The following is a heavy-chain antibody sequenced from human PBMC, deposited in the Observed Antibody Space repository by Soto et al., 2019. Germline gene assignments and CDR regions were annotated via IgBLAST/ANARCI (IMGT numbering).Heavy chain of an antibody. J-gene: IGHJ6*02. D-gene: IGHD2-15*01. CDR1: EFTFSSSW. V-gene: IGHV3-74*01. CDR2: MNSDGSII. CDR3: GKGSAATNYFYYATDV. Sequence: GGSLRLSCVVSEFTFSSSWMHWVRQGPGKGLVWVSRMNSDGSIINYADSVKGRFTTSRDNAKNMLYLQMNSLRGEDTAVYYCGKGSAATNYFYYATDVWGQGTTVTVSS.